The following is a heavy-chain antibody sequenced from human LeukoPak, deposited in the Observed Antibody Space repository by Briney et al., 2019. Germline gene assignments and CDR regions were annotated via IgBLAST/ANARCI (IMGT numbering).Heavy chain of an antibody. CDR2: IYHSGST. J-gene: IGHJ2*01. CDR1: GGSISSGGYY. Sequence: TSETLSLTCTVSGGSISSGGYYWSWIRQPPGKGLEWIGYIYHSGSTYYNPSLKSRVTISVDRSKNQFSLKLSSVTAADTAVYYCARTYGSGILEGSGGYFDLWGRGTLVTVSS. D-gene: IGHD3-10*01. CDR3: ARTYGSGILEGSGGYFDL. V-gene: IGHV4-30-2*02.